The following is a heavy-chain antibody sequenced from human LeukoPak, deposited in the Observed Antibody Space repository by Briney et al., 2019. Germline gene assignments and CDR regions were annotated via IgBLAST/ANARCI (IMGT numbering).Heavy chain of an antibody. V-gene: IGHV3-23*01. Sequence: HPGGPLRLSCAASGFTFSNYAMSWVRQAPGKGLEWVSAISGSDGSTYYTDSVKGRFTISRDNSKNTLYLQMNSLRAEDTAVYYCAKVQYDDYRSNYFFDYWGQGTLVTVSS. CDR3: AKVQYDDYRSNYFFDY. CDR2: ISGSDGST. J-gene: IGHJ4*02. CDR1: GFTFSNYA. D-gene: IGHD4-17*01.